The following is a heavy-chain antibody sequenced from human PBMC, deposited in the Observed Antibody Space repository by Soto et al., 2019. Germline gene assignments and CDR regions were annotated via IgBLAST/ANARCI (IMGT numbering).Heavy chain of an antibody. V-gene: IGHV4-59*01. CDR3: ARGRWFGELVEY. CDR1: GGSISSYY. Sequence: SETLSLTCTVSGGSISSYYWSWIRQPPGKGLEWIGYIYYSWSTNYNPSLKSRVTISVDTSKNQFSLKLSTVTAADTAVYYCARGRWFGELVEYWAQGSLVTVCS. CDR2: IYYSWST. D-gene: IGHD3-10*01. J-gene: IGHJ4*02.